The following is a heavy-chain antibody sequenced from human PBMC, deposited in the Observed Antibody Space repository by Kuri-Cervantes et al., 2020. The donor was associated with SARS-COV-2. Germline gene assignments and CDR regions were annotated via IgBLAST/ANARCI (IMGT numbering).Heavy chain of an antibody. D-gene: IGHD2-15*01. V-gene: IGHV3-21*01. J-gene: IGHJ4*02. CDR3: ARELGGGSV. Sequence: GESLKISCAASGFTFSSYSMNWVRQAPRKGLEWVSSISSSSSYIYYADSVKGRFTISRDNAKNSLYLQMNSLRAEDTAVYYCARELGGGSVWGRGTLVTVSS. CDR2: ISSSSSYI. CDR1: GFTFSSYS.